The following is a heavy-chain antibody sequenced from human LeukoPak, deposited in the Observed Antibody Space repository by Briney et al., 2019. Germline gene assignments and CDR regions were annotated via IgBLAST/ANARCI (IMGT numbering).Heavy chain of an antibody. CDR3: ARNPIPFLCRYPVQP. CDR2: IKQDGSEK. V-gene: IGHV3-7*01. CDR1: GFTFSSYW. Sequence: GGSLRLSCAASGFTFSSYWMSWVRQAPGKGLEWVANIKQDGSEKSYVDSVRGRFTISRDNAKNSLYLQMTSLRVEDTAVYYCARNPIPFLCRYPVQPRGQGTLVTVSS. D-gene: IGHD2-15*01. J-gene: IGHJ5*02.